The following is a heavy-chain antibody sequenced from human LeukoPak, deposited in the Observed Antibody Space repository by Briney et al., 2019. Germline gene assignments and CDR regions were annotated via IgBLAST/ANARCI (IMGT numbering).Heavy chain of an antibody. CDR1: GFSLTTRGVG. CDR2: IYWDDDK. J-gene: IGHJ3*02. D-gene: IGHD3-22*01. V-gene: IGHV2-5*02. CDR3: ARLAYYDNSGSSRPFDI. Sequence: SGPTLVKPTQTLTLTCAFSGFSLTTRGVGVGWIRQPPGKALEWLALIYWDDDKRYSPSLKSRPTITKDTSKQQVVLTVTHLDPVDTATYYCARLAYYDNSGSSRPFDIWGQGTMVTVSS.